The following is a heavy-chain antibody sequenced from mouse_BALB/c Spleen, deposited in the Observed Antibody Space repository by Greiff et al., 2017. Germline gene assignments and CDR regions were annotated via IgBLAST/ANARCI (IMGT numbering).Heavy chain of an antibody. CDR2: ISSGGSYT. CDR1: GFTFSSYA. CDR3: AREGDYGSSHYYAMDY. Sequence: EVQLVESGGGLVKPGGSLKLSCAASGFTFSSYAMSWVRQSPEKRLEWVAEISSGGSYTYYPDTVTGRFTISRDNAKNTLYLEMSSLRSEDTAMYYCAREGDYGSSHYYAMDYWGQGTSVTVSS. V-gene: IGHV5-9-4*01. D-gene: IGHD1-1*01. J-gene: IGHJ4*01.